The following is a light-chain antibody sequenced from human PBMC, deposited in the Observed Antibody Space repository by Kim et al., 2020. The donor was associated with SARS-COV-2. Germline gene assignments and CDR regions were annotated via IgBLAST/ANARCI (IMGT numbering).Light chain of an antibody. CDR2: YDS. CDR1: NIGSKS. CDR3: QVWDSSSDHPV. Sequence: PGTTRRSTWGRNNIGSKSVTWYQQNPGQAPVLVIYYDSDRPSGIPERFSGSNSGNTATLTISRVEAGDEADYYCQVWDSSSDHPVFGGGTQLTVL. J-gene: IGLJ3*02. V-gene: IGLV3-21*04.